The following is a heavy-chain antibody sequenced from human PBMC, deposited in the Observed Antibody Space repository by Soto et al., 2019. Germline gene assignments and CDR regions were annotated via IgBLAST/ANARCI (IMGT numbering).Heavy chain of an antibody. V-gene: IGHV1-69*01. CDR1: GGTFSSYA. J-gene: IGHJ6*02. Sequence: QVQLVQSGAEVKKPGSSVKVSCKASGGTFSSYAISWVRQAPGQGLEWMGGIIHVLDTANYAQKFRGRVTITADESTSTAYLELSSLRSEDTAVYYCARYRMSNYYYGMDVWGQGTTVTVSS. D-gene: IGHD6-6*01. CDR3: ARYRMSNYYYGMDV. CDR2: IIHVLDTA.